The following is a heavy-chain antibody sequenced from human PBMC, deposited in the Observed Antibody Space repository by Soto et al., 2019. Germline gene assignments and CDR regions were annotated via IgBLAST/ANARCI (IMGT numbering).Heavy chain of an antibody. J-gene: IGHJ4*02. D-gene: IGHD6-19*01. CDR1: GFSLSGSA. CDR3: STTPSGRYVDDSDY. Sequence: QLVETGGGLVQPGGSLTLSCSGSGFSLSGSAIRWVRQASGQGLEWLGRIRDKANNDATAYAAPGKGRFTISRDESQNLVFPQMNSLKAEDTAIYYCSTTPSGRYVDDSDYWGEGT. V-gene: IGHV3-73*02. CDR2: IRDKANNDAT.